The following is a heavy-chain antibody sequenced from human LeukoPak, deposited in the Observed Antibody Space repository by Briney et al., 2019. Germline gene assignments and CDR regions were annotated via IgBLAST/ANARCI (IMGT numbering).Heavy chain of an antibody. Sequence: GGSLRLSCAASGFTFSSYAMSWVRQAPGKGLEWVSAISGSGGSTYYADSVKGRFTISRDNSKNTLYLQMNSPRAEDTAVYYCAKRSYYDSSGSKGDYFDYWGQGTLVTVSS. CDR1: GFTFSSYA. D-gene: IGHD3-22*01. CDR2: ISGSGGST. V-gene: IGHV3-23*01. J-gene: IGHJ4*02. CDR3: AKRSYYDSSGSKGDYFDY.